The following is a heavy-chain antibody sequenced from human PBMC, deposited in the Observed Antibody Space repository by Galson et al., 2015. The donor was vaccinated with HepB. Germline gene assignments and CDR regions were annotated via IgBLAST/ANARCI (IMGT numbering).Heavy chain of an antibody. CDR3: ARDCGELQGSGYCRVYGMDV. D-gene: IGHD3-22*01. Sequence: SVKVSCKASGGTFSSYAISWVRQAPGQGLEWMGRIIPSLGIANYAQKFQGRVTITADKSTSTAYMELSSLRSEDTAVYYCARDCGELQGSGYCRVYGMDVWGQGTTVTVSS. J-gene: IGHJ6*02. CDR1: GGTFSSYA. V-gene: IGHV1-69*04. CDR2: IIPSLGIA.